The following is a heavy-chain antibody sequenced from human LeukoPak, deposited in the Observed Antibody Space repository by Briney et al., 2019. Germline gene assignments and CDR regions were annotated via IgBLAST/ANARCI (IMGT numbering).Heavy chain of an antibody. CDR3: ARGDYGDYAGE. V-gene: IGHV3-20*04. Sequence: PGGSLRLSCAASGFTFDDYGMSWVRQAPGKGLEWVSGVNWNGGSTGHADSVKGRFTISRDNAKNSLYLQMNSLRAEDTAVYYCARGDYGDYAGEWGQGTLVTVSS. D-gene: IGHD4-17*01. J-gene: IGHJ4*02. CDR2: VNWNGGST. CDR1: GFTFDDYG.